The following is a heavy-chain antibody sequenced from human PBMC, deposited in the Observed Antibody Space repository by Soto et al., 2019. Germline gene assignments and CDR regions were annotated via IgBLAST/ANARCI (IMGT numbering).Heavy chain of an antibody. D-gene: IGHD6-19*01. J-gene: IGHJ5*02. CDR2: IGPSDSYT. Sequence: PGESLKISCKGSGYSFTSYWISWVRQMPGKGLEWMGRIGPSDSYTNYSPSFQGHVTISADKSISTAYLQWSSLKASDTAMYYCARHVGYSSGGRGFDPWGQGTLVTVSS. CDR3: ARHVGYSSGGRGFDP. CDR1: GYSFTSYW. V-gene: IGHV5-10-1*01.